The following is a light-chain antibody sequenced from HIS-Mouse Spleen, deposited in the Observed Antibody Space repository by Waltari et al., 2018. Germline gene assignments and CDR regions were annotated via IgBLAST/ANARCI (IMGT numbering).Light chain of an antibody. CDR3: AAWDDSLNGVV. CDR2: SNN. J-gene: IGLJ2*01. CDR1: SSNIGSNT. Sequence: QSVLTQPPSASGTPGQRVTISCSGSSSNIGSNTVNWYQQLPGTAPKLPIYSNNQRPSGVPDRFSGSKSGNSASLAISGLQSEDEADYYCAAWDDSLNGVVFGGGTKLTVL. V-gene: IGLV1-44*01.